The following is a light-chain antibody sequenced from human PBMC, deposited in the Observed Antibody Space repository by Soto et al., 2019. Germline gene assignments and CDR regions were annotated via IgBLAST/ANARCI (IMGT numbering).Light chain of an antibody. CDR1: QSISSW. CDR2: KAS. J-gene: IGKJ5*01. Sequence: DIQMTQSPSTLSASVGDRVTITCRASQSISSWLAWYQQKPGKAPKGLIYKASTLERGVPSRFSGTGSGTEFTLTIDSLQPDDFATYYCQQYHTSSITFGQGTRLEIK. CDR3: QQYHTSSIT. V-gene: IGKV1-5*03.